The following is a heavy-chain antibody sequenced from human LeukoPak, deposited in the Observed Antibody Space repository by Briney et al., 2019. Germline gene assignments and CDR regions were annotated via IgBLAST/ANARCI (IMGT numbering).Heavy chain of an antibody. D-gene: IGHD1-26*01. CDR3: AGSYGEVFDY. J-gene: IGHJ4*02. CDR2: FDPEDDET. V-gene: IGHV1-24*01. Sequence: ASVTVSFTFSGSTLTVLSMDWDRHAPGQGLGWMGGFDPEDDETIYAQKVQGRVTITEDTATATTNLELRSLRSEATAVAAYAGSYGEVFDYWGQGTLVTVSS. CDR1: GSTLTVLS.